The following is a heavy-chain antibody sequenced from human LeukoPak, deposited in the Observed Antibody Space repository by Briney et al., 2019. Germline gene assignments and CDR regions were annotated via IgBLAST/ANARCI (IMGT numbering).Heavy chain of an antibody. Sequence: PSQTLSLTCTVSGGSISSGNYYWSWIRRPPGKGLEWIGYIYHSGSTYYNPSLQSRVTISVDTSKNQFSLKVTSVTAADTAVYYCARSSQNCFDPWGQGTLVTVSS. V-gene: IGHV4-30-4*01. CDR2: IYHSGST. D-gene: IGHD6-13*01. J-gene: IGHJ5*02. CDR3: ARSSQNCFDP. CDR1: GGSISSGNYY.